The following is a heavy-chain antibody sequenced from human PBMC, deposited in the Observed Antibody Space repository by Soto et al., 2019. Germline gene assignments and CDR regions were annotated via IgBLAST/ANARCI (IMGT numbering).Heavy chain of an antibody. CDR1: DFSFTSHG. CDR3: AIYHLELFRFDY. J-gene: IGHJ4*01. Sequence: GASVKVSCKAYDFSFTSHGNSWVRQAPGQGLEWMGWISLYNGDTNYAQQFQGRVTMTTDTSTSTAYMELRSLRSDDTAMYFCAIYHLELFRFDYWGHGTLVTSSS. CDR2: ISLYNGDT. V-gene: IGHV1-18*04. D-gene: IGHD2-2*01.